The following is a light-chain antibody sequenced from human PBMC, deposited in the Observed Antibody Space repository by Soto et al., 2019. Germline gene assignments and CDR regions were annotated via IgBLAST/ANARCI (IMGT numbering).Light chain of an antibody. CDR2: DTS. CDR1: QSVSIK. CDR3: QQYNNWPPIT. J-gene: IGKJ5*01. V-gene: IGKV3-15*01. Sequence: DIVLTQSPATLPLSLGERATLSCRASQSVSIKLAWYQQKPGQAPRLLIYDTSTRATGIPARFSGSGSGTEFTLTISSLQSEDFAVYYCQQYNNWPPITFGQGTRLEIK.